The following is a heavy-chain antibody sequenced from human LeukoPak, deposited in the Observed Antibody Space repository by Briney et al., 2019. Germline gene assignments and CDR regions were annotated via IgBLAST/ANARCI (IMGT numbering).Heavy chain of an antibody. CDR1: GYTFSSYG. J-gene: IGHJ4*02. CDR2: IRYDGSNK. D-gene: IGHD3-22*01. Sequence: GGPLRLSCAASGYTFSSYGMHWVRQAPGKGLEWVAFIRYDGSNKYYADSVKGRFTISRDNAKNSLYLQMNSLRAEDTAVYYCARSDYYDSSGYYPMGEFDYWGQGTLVTVSS. CDR3: ARSDYYDSSGYYPMGEFDY. V-gene: IGHV3-30*02.